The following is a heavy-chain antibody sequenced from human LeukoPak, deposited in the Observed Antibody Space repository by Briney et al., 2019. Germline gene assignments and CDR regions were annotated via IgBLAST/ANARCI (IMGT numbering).Heavy chain of an antibody. CDR2: ISGTGANT. V-gene: IGHV3-23*01. Sequence: GGSLRLSCAASGFIFKNYGMSCVRQAPGKGLEWVSDISGTGANTYYADSVKGRFTISRDNSKNTLYLQMISLRGEDTAVYSCAKRYGLGSSPFDYWGQGTLVTVSS. J-gene: IGHJ4*02. CDR1: GFIFKNYG. D-gene: IGHD3-10*01. CDR3: AKRYGLGSSPFDY.